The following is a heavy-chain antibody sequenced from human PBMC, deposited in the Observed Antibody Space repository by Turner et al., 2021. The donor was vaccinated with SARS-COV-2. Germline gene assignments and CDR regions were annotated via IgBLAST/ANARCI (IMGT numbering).Heavy chain of an antibody. Sequence: QVSLVPSGAEVKKLGASVKVSCMISAYTITELSMYWVRQAPGKGREWMGGFDPEEGETIYAQNFQGRVTMTEDTSTDTAYMELSSLRSEDTAVYFCATGYQRRVNLFDPWGQGTLVTVSS. CDR3: ATGYQRRVNLFDP. D-gene: IGHD6-25*01. V-gene: IGHV1-24*01. CDR2: FDPEEGET. CDR1: AYTITELS. J-gene: IGHJ5*02.